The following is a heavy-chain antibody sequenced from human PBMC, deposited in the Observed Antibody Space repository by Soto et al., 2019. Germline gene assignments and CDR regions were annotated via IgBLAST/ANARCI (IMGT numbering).Heavy chain of an antibody. Sequence: QVQLQESGPGLVNPSETLSLTCTVSGASISGVYWSWIRQPDGKGLEWLGRFDASGSISYNPSIKSRVTMSIDNANNPLSLNLSSVPAADTFVYFCTRGDSVSSDHVDYWGQGILVTMSS. D-gene: IGHD1-26*01. V-gene: IGHV4-4*07. CDR2: FDASGSI. CDR1: GASISGVY. J-gene: IGHJ4*02. CDR3: TRGDSVSSDHVDY.